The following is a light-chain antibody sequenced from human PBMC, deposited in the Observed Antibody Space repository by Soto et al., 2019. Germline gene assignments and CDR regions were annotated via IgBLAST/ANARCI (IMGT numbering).Light chain of an antibody. CDR3: QSYDSSSPYV. Sequence: QSVLTQPPSVSGAPGQRVTISCTGSSSNIGAGYDVHWYQQLPGTAPKLLIYGNSNRPSGVPDRFSGSKSGTSASLAITGLQAEDEADYYCQSYDSSSPYVFGTGTKVTVL. J-gene: IGLJ1*01. V-gene: IGLV1-40*01. CDR2: GNS. CDR1: SSNIGAGYD.